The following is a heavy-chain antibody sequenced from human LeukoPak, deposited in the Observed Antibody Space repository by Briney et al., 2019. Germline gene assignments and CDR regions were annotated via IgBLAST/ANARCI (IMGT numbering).Heavy chain of an antibody. Sequence: KPSETLSLTCTVSGGSISSYYWSWIRQPAGKGLEWIGRIYTSGSTHYNPSLKSRVTISVDKSKNQFSLKLSSVTAADTAVYYCARDHSGDTAMDPMDYWGQGTLVTVSS. V-gene: IGHV4-4*07. J-gene: IGHJ4*02. CDR2: IYTSGST. D-gene: IGHD5-18*01. CDR1: GGSISSYY. CDR3: ARDHSGDTAMDPMDY.